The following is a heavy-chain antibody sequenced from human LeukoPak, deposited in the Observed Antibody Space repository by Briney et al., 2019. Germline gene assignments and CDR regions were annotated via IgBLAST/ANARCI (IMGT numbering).Heavy chain of an antibody. J-gene: IGHJ4*02. D-gene: IGHD6-13*01. Sequence: GGSLRLSCAASGFTFSSDWMSWVRPGPGKGLEWVASIKEEGSEKYSVDSVKGRFTLSRDNAKNSLYLQMNSLRADDTAVYYCARGCGQQLAVWVQGTLVTVSS. CDR3: ARGCGQQLAV. CDR2: IKEEGSEK. V-gene: IGHV3-7*01. CDR1: GFTFSSDW.